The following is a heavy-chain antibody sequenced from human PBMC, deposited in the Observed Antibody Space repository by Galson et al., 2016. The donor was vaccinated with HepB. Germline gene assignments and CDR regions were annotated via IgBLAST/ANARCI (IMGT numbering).Heavy chain of an antibody. J-gene: IGHJ4*02. CDR3: AHGAGYFDY. Sequence: PALVKPTQTLTLTCTFSGFSLSTTGVGMGWIRQPPGKALEWLALIYWDDDKHYTPSLKSRLTITKDTSKNQVVLTLSNVSPVDTATYYCAHGAGYFDYWGQGTLVTVSS. CDR1: GFSLSTTGVG. CDR2: IYWDDDK. D-gene: IGHD6-19*01. V-gene: IGHV2-5*02.